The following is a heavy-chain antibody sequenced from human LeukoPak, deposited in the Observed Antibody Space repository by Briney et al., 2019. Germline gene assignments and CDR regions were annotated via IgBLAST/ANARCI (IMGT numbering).Heavy chain of an antibody. D-gene: IGHD2-15*01. V-gene: IGHV1-3*01. Sequence: ASVNVSFKASGYTFTNYAIHWVRQAPGQRLEWMGWINVGNGNTRYSQKFQGRVTITRDTSATTAYMELSSLRSEDTTVYYCARDISAGVVVVPGGFFEYWGQGTLVTVSS. CDR3: ARDISAGVVVVPGGFFEY. J-gene: IGHJ4*02. CDR2: INVGNGNT. CDR1: GYTFTNYA.